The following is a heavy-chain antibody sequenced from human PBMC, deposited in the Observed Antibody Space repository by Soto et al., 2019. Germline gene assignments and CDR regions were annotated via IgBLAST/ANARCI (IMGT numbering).Heavy chain of an antibody. Sequence: EVQLLESGGGLVQPGGSLRLSCAASGFTFSNFAMSWVRQAPGKGLEGVSSITGSGDSTSYADSVKGRFTISRDNSKNTLYLHMNSLRAEDTALYYCAKQTGGWLQSHNDYWGQGTLVTVSS. J-gene: IGHJ4*02. CDR1: GFTFSNFA. D-gene: IGHD4-4*01. CDR2: ITGSGDST. V-gene: IGHV3-23*01. CDR3: AKQTGGWLQSHNDY.